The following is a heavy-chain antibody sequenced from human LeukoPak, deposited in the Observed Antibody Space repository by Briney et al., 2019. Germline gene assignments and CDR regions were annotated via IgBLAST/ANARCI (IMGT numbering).Heavy chain of an antibody. V-gene: IGHV3-30*18. CDR2: ISYDGSNK. CDR3: AKDHSSGWYFFDY. J-gene: IGHJ4*02. CDR1: GFTFSSYG. Sequence: GGSLRLSCAASGFTFSSYGMHWVRQAPDKGLEWVAVISYDGSNKYYADSVKGRFTISRDNSKNTLYLQMNSLRAEDTAVYYCAKDHSSGWYFFDYWGQGTLVTVSS. D-gene: IGHD6-19*01.